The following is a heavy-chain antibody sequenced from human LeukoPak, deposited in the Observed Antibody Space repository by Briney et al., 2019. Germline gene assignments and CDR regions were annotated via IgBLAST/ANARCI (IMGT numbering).Heavy chain of an antibody. J-gene: IGHJ5*02. CDR3: ASQKRIRYFDWLLDNWFDP. CDR1: GGSIRSSSYY. CDR2: IYYSGST. V-gene: IGHV4-39*01. D-gene: IGHD3-9*01. Sequence: SETLSLTCTVSGGSIRSSSYYWGWLRQPPGKGLEWIGSIYYSGSTYYNPSLKSRVTISVDTSKNQFSPKLSSVTAADTAVYYCASQKRIRYFDWLLDNWFDPWGQGTLVTVSS.